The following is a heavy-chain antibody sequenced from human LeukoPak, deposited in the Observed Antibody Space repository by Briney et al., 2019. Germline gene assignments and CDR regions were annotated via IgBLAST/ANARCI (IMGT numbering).Heavy chain of an antibody. V-gene: IGHV4-61*01. D-gene: IGHD6-13*01. CDR1: GGSVSSGSYY. CDR2: IYYSGST. J-gene: IGHJ6*02. Sequence: SGTLSLTCTVSGGSVSSGSYYWSWIRQPPGKGLEWIGYIYYSGSTNYNPSLKSRVTISVDTSKNQFSLKLSSVTAADTAVYYCARDRYSSSWYTPYYYGMDVWGQGTTVTVSS. CDR3: ARDRYSSSWYTPYYYGMDV.